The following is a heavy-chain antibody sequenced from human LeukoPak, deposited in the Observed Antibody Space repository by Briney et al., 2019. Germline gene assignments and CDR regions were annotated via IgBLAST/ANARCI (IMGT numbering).Heavy chain of an antibody. J-gene: IGHJ6*03. CDR2: IYYSGST. D-gene: IGHD3-10*01. CDR3: ARAASGDAVDYYGSGRRYYYYYMDV. Sequence: ASETLSLTCTVSGGSISNYYWSWIRQPPGKGLEWIGFIYYSGSTNYNPSLKSRVTMSLDTSKNQFSLEVMSVTAADTAVYYCARAASGDAVDYYGSGRRYYYYYMDVWGKGTTVTISS. CDR1: GGSISNYY. V-gene: IGHV4-59*12.